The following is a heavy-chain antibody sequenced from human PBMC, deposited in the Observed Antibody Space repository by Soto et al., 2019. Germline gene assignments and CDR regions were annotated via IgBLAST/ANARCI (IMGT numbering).Heavy chain of an antibody. J-gene: IGHJ4*02. CDR1: GFTFDSCA. Sequence: LRLSCAASGFTFDSCAMSWVRQAPGKGLEWILGISGSGGSTYYADSVKGRFTISRDNSKNTLYLQMNSLRADDTAIYYCAKGKTSGRYYFDFWGQGTPVTVSS. D-gene: IGHD6-19*01. V-gene: IGHV3-23*01. CDR3: AKGKTSGRYYFDF. CDR2: ISGSGGST.